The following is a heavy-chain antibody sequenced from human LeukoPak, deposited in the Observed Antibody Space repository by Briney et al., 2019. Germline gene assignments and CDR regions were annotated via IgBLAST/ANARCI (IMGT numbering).Heavy chain of an antibody. V-gene: IGHV3-66*01. CDR3: ARVFLYYYGSGSYPLFDY. J-gene: IGHJ4*02. D-gene: IGHD3-10*01. Sequence: GGSLRLSCAASGFTVSSNYMSWVHQAPGKGLEWVSVIYSGGSTYYADSVKGRFTISRDNSKNTLYLQMNSLRAEDTAVYYCARVFLYYYGSGSYPLFDYWGQGTLVTVSS. CDR1: GFTVSSNY. CDR2: IYSGGST.